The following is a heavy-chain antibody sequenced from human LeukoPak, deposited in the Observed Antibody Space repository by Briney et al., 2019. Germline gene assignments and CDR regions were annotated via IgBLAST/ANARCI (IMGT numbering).Heavy chain of an antibody. CDR3: ARAVEYVDTAIIN. D-gene: IGHD5-18*01. CDR1: GGSISSSTYY. J-gene: IGHJ4*02. Sequence: SETLSLTCTVSGGSISSSTYYWGWIRQPPGKGLEWIGSIYYSGSTYYNPSLKSRVTISVDTSKNQFSLKLTSVTAADTAVYYCARAVEYVDTAIINWGQGTLVTVSS. V-gene: IGHV4-39*07. CDR2: IYYSGST.